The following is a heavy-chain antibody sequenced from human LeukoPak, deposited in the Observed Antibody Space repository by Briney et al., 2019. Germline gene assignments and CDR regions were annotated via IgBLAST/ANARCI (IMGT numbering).Heavy chain of an antibody. D-gene: IGHD1-1*01. CDR1: GGSITPFY. Sequence: SETLSLTCTVSGGSITPFYWTWIRQPPGRGLEWIGYIYYSGSTNYNPSLKSRVTISVDTTKNQFSLKLSSVTPADTAMYYCARVSDWNDFDHWGQGTLVTVSS. CDR2: IYYSGST. V-gene: IGHV4-59*01. J-gene: IGHJ4*02. CDR3: ARVSDWNDFDH.